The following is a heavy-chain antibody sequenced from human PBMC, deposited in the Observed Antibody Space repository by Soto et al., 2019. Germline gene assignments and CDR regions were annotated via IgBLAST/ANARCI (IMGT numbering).Heavy chain of an antibody. CDR1: GGSFSSYY. CDR2: ITHRGST. CDR3: ARGTGQLAREQHPRRP. D-gene: IGHD2-2*01. Sequence: PSETLSLTCAVSGGSFSSYYWTWIRQPPEKGLEWIGEITHRGSTNYNPSLKSRVTMSVDTSKNQFCLKVTSVTAADTAVHFCARGTGQLAREQHPRRPWRKRTRGTASS. V-gene: IGHV4-34*01. J-gene: IGHJ5*02.